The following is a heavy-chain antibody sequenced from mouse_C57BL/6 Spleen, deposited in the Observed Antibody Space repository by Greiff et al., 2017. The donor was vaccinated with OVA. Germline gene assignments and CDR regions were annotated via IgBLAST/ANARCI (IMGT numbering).Heavy chain of an antibody. CDR3: EGHEDDEDAKDY. J-gene: IGHJ4*01. CDR1: GYTFTEYT. CDR2: VYPGSGSI. V-gene: IGHV1-62-2*01. Sequence: VPLQQSGAELVNPGASVKLSCTASGYTFTEYTLHWVKQRSGQGLEWIGWVYPGSGSIKYNEKFKDKATLTADKSSSTVYMELSRLTSEDSSVYCCEGHEDDEDAKDYWGQGTSVTVSS.